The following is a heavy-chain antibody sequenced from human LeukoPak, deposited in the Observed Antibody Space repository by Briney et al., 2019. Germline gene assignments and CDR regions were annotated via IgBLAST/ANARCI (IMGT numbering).Heavy chain of an antibody. Sequence: GGSLRLSCTASGFTFSTYGMHWVRQAPGKGLEWVAFIRYDGSNKYYADSVKGRFTISRDNSKNTLYLQMNSLRVEDTAVYYCAKCELFGELLSLIDYWGQGTLVTVSS. D-gene: IGHD3-10*01. J-gene: IGHJ4*02. CDR3: AKCELFGELLSLIDY. V-gene: IGHV3-30*02. CDR1: GFTFSTYG. CDR2: IRYDGSNK.